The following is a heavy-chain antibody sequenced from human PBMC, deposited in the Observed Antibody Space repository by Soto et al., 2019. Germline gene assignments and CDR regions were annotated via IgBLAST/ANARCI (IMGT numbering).Heavy chain of an antibody. D-gene: IGHD3-3*01. Sequence: KPAETLSLTCDVSGGSISSSHWWSWVRESPGKGLEWIGEIYHGGSTNYNPSLKSRVHISIDKSKNQFSLNLSAVTAADTAVYYCARDLHYDFWRGSRKGHYFDYWGQGTPVTVSS. V-gene: IGHV4-4*02. CDR2: IYHGGST. CDR3: ARDLHYDFWRGSRKGHYFDY. J-gene: IGHJ4*02. CDR1: GGSISSSHW.